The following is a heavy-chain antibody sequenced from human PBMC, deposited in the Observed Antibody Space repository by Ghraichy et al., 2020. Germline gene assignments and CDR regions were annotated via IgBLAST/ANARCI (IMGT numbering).Heavy chain of an antibody. V-gene: IGHV4-39*01. Sequence: SQTLSLTCTVSGGSIISSSYYWGWIRQPPGMGLEWIGSISHSGSTYYSPSLKSRVTISVDTSNNQLSLRLTSVTAADTAIYYCTRYPYSSSSGSGRRYFDYGGQGTLVTVSS. CDR2: ISHSGST. CDR3: TRYPYSSSSGSGRRYFDY. J-gene: IGHJ4*02. D-gene: IGHD6-6*01. CDR1: GGSIISSSYY.